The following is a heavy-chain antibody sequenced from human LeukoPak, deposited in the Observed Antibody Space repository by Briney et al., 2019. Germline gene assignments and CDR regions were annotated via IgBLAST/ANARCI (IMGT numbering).Heavy chain of an antibody. D-gene: IGHD3-3*01. CDR3: TKLASASADY. J-gene: IGHJ4*02. Sequence: GGSLRLSCAVSGFSFSDYDMYWVRQAPGKGLEWVAFIRYDGRIKYYSDSVRGRFTISRDNPNTMLFLQMKSLRPEDTAVYYCTKLASASADYWGQGTLVIVFS. CDR1: GFSFSDYD. V-gene: IGHV3-30*02. CDR2: IRYDGRIK.